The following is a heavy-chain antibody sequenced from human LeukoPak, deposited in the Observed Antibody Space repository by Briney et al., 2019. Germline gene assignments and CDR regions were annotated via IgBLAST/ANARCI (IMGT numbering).Heavy chain of an antibody. CDR2: IYSTGST. CDR3: ARQIASAGTAGFDF. CDR1: GGSFSGYY. V-gene: IGHV4-59*10. Sequence: PSETLSLTCAVYGGSFSGYYWSWIRQPAGKGLEWIGRIYSTGSTNYNPSLKSRVTMSVDTSKSQFSLRLRSVTAADTAVYYCARQIASAGTAGFDFWGQGALVTVSS. J-gene: IGHJ4*02. D-gene: IGHD6-13*01.